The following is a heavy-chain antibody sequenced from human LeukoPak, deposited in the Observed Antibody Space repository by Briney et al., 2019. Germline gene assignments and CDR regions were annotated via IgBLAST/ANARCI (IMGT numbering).Heavy chain of an antibody. V-gene: IGHV3-21*01. D-gene: IGHD3-16*02. CDR3: ARGGFYDYVWGSYRIDY. Sequence: GGSLRLSCAASGFTFGSYSMNWVRQASGKGLEWVSSISSSSSYIYYADSVKGRFTISRDNAKNSLYLQMNSLRAEDTAVYYCARGGFYDYVWGSYRIDYWGQGTLVTVSS. CDR2: ISSSSSYI. CDR1: GFTFGSYS. J-gene: IGHJ4*02.